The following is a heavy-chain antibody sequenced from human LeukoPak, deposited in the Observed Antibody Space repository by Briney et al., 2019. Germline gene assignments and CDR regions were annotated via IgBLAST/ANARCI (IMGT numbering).Heavy chain of an antibody. V-gene: IGHV4-59*01. CDR2: IYYSGST. J-gene: IGHJ5*02. Sequence: PGGSLRLSCAASGFTFSSYAMSWIRQPPGKGLEWIGYIYYSGSTNYNPSLKSRVTISVDTSKNQFSLKLSSVTAADTAVYYCARAGYCSGGSCYRNNWFDPWGQGTLVTVSS. CDR3: ARAGYCSGGSCYRNNWFDP. D-gene: IGHD2-15*01. CDR1: GFTFSSYA.